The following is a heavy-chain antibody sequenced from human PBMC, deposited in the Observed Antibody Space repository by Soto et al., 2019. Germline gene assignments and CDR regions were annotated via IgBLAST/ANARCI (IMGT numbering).Heavy chain of an antibody. D-gene: IGHD3-22*01. Sequence: VQLLESGGGLVQPGGSLRLSCAASGFTFSSYAMSWVRQAPGKGLEWVSAISGSGGSTYYADSVKGRFTISRDNSKNTLYLQMNSLRAEDTAVYYCAKAKDYYDSSGYYYFDYWGQGTLVTVSS. V-gene: IGHV3-23*01. J-gene: IGHJ4*02. CDR1: GFTFSSYA. CDR3: AKAKDYYDSSGYYYFDY. CDR2: ISGSGGST.